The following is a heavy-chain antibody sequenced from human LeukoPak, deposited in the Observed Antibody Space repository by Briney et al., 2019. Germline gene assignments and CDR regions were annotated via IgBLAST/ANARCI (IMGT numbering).Heavy chain of an antibody. D-gene: IGHD1-7*01. CDR1: GFSISSYE. CDR3: ARVELAPYYYYMDV. Sequence: GGSLRLSCAASGFSISSYEMIWVRQAPGKGLEWVSYISSSGSTIYYADSVKGRFTISRDNAKNSLCLRMNSLRAEDTAVYYCARVELAPYYYYMDVWGKGTTVTVSS. J-gene: IGHJ6*03. CDR2: ISSSGSTI. V-gene: IGHV3-48*03.